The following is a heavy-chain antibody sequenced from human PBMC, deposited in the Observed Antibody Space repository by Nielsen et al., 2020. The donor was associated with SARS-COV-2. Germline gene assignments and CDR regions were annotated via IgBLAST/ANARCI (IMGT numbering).Heavy chain of an antibody. CDR3: ARLGRGSGNWDYFDY. CDR2: IYPGDSDT. Sequence: KVSCNGSGYSFISYWFGWVRQMPGKGPEWLGIIYPGDSDTRYSPSFQGQVTTSADKSISTAYLQWSSLKTSDPAMYYCARLGRGSGNWDYFDYWGQGTLVTVSS. D-gene: IGHD3-10*01. V-gene: IGHV5-51*01. CDR1: GYSFISYW. J-gene: IGHJ4*02.